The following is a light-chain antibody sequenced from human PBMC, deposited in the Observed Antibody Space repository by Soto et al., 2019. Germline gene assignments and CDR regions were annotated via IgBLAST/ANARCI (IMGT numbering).Light chain of an antibody. CDR3: QQSHITTLFT. CDR1: QNINSH. V-gene: IGKV1-39*01. J-gene: IGKJ2*01. CDR2: AAS. Sequence: DIQMTQSPSSLSASLGDRVTITCRASQNINSHLNWYQQKPGKAPKVLIYAASRLQSGVPSRFSGSCSGTEFTLTISSLEPEDFATYYCQQSHITTLFTFGKGTKLEIK.